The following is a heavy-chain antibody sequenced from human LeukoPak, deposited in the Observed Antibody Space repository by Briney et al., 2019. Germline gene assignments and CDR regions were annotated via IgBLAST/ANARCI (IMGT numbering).Heavy chain of an antibody. CDR1: GFAVSSNY. CDR3: ARDLVAVAGLNVPDYFDY. CDR2: IYSGGST. J-gene: IGHJ4*02. Sequence: PGGSLRLSCAASGFAVSSNYMSWVRQAPGKGLEWVSVIYSGGSTYYAASVKGRFTISRDNSKNTLYLQMNSLGAEDTAVYYCARDLVAVAGLNVPDYFDYWGQGTLVTVSS. D-gene: IGHD6-19*01. V-gene: IGHV3-66*01.